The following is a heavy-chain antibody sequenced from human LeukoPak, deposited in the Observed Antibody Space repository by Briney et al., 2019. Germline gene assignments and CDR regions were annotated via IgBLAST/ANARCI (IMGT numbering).Heavy chain of an antibody. CDR3: ARGIVATIFDY. CDR2: IYSGGST. J-gene: IGHJ4*02. Sequence: PGGSLRLSCAASGFTVSSNYMSWVRQAPGKGLEWVSVIYSGGSTYYADSVKGRFTISRDNSKNTLYLQMNNLRAEDTAVYYCARGIVATIFDYWGQGTLVTVSS. V-gene: IGHV3-66*01. CDR1: GFTVSSNY. D-gene: IGHD5-12*01.